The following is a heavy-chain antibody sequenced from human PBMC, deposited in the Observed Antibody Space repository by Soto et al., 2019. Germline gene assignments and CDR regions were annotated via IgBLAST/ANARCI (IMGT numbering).Heavy chain of an antibody. CDR3: ARVVTRSSSSSYYYDGMDV. Sequence: QVQLVQSGAEVKKPGSSVKVSCKASGGTFSSSSISWVRHAPGQGREWIGVIITIFGTANYAQKFQGRVTITADETKSTAYMELSSLRSEDTAVYYCARVVTRSSSSSYYYDGMDVWGQDPTVTVSS. CDR2: IITIFGTA. D-gene: IGHD6-13*01. J-gene: IGHJ6*02. V-gene: IGHV1-69*01. CDR1: GGTFSSSS.